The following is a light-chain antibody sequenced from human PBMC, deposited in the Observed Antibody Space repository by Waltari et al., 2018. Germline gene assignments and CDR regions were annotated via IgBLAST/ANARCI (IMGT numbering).Light chain of an antibody. Sequence: ETVLTQSPGTLSLSPGERATLSCRASQSVYSNFLAWYQQKPGQAPSLLIYAASSRATGIPDRFSGSGSGTDFTLTISGLEPEEFAVYYCQQYGNSPRTFGPGTTVEI. CDR2: AAS. J-gene: IGKJ3*01. V-gene: IGKV3-20*01. CDR1: QSVYSNF. CDR3: QQYGNSPRT.